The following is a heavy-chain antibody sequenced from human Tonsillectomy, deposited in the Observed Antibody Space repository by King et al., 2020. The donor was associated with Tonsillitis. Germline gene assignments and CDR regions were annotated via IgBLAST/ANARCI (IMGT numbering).Heavy chain of an antibody. Sequence: VQLVESGGGVVQPGRSLRLSCAASGFTFSSYAMHWVRQAPGKGLEWVAVISYDGSNKYYADSVKGRFTISRDNSKNTLYLQMNSLRAEDTAVYYCARDLYGSGSYYSVDYWGQGTLVTVSS. CDR3: ARDLYGSGSYYSVDY. V-gene: IGHV3-30*04. J-gene: IGHJ4*02. CDR2: ISYDGSNK. CDR1: GFTFSSYA. D-gene: IGHD3-10*01.